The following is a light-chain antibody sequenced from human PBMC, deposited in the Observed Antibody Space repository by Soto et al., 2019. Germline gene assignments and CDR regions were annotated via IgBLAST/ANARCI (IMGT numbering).Light chain of an antibody. CDR3: AARDDSLNGWV. V-gene: IGLV1-44*01. CDR2: TNI. Sequence: QSVLTQPPSASGTPGQRVTISCSGSSSNIGSYTVNWYQQLPGTAPKLLIHTNIQRPSGVPDRFSGSKSGTSASLAISGLQSEDEADYCCAARDDSLNGWVFGGGTKLTVL. J-gene: IGLJ3*02. CDR1: SSNIGSYT.